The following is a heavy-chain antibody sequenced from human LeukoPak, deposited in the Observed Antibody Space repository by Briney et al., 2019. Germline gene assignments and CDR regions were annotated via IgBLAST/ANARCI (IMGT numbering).Heavy chain of an antibody. CDR2: ISSSSSTI. D-gene: IGHD6-6*01. CDR1: GFTFSSYS. CDR3: ARASSSSWGTVGY. J-gene: IGHJ4*02. V-gene: IGHV3-48*04. Sequence: PGGSLRLSCAASGFTFSSYSMNWVRQAPGKGLEWVPYISSSSSTIYYADSVKGRFTISRDNAKNSLYLQMNSLRAEDTTVYYCARASSSSWGTVGYWGQGTLVTVSS.